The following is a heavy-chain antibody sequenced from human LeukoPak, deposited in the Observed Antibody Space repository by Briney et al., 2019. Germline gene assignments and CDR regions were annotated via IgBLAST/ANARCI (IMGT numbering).Heavy chain of an antibody. D-gene: IGHD2-15*01. Sequence: ASVKVSCKASGYTFTSYGISWVRQAPGQGLEWMGWISAYNGNTNYAQKLQGRVTMTTDTSTSTAYMELRSLRSDDTAAYYCARGKYCSGGSCPDFDPWGQGTLVTVSS. CDR1: GYTFTSYG. V-gene: IGHV1-18*01. J-gene: IGHJ5*02. CDR3: ARGKYCSGGSCPDFDP. CDR2: ISAYNGNT.